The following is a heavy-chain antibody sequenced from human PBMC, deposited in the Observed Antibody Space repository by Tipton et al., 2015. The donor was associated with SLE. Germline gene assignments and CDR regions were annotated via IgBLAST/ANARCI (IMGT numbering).Heavy chain of an antibody. J-gene: IGHJ3*02. Sequence: TLSLTCTVSGVSITSSSYYGGWIRQPPGKGLEWIGRSGSTYYNPSLKSRVSTSVDTSKNQFSLKLTSVTAADTAVYYCARHFPRHYDSRTYSEAFDIWGQGTMVTVSS. CDR3: ARHFPRHYDSRTYSEAFDI. D-gene: IGHD3-22*01. V-gene: IGHV4-39*01. CDR1: GVSITSSSYY. CDR2: SGST.